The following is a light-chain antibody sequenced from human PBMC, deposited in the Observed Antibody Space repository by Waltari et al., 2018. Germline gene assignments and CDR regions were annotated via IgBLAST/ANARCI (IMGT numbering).Light chain of an antibody. CDR1: SSDVGGYDS. CDR3: CSLAGSPPYV. CDR2: DVN. Sequence: QSALTQPRSVSGSPGQSVTISCTGTSSDVGGYDSVSWYQQHPGKAPKLMIYDVNKRPSGVLDLLSGSKSGNTAFLTISGLQGEDEADYYCCSLAGSPPYVFGTGTKVTVL. J-gene: IGLJ1*01. V-gene: IGLV2-11*01.